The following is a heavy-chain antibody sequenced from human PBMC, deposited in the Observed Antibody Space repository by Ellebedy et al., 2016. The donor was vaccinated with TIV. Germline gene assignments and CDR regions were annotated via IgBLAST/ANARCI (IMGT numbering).Heavy chain of an antibody. Sequence: SETLSLTCSVSGTPVTIFYWTWIRQSPGRGLEWIGHILFDEGATYNPSLKSRVTLSLDTSTGQFSLKLRSVTAADTAVYFCARRMTADHWESMDGRPPLNDAFDIWGQGTVVVVSS. D-gene: IGHD2-21*02. CDR1: GTPVTIFY. J-gene: IGHJ3*02. CDR3: ARRMTADHWESMDGRPPLNDAFDI. CDR2: ILFDEGA. V-gene: IGHV4-59*08.